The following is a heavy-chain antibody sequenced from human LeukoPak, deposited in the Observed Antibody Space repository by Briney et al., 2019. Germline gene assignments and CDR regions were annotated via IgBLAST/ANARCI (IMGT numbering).Heavy chain of an antibody. Sequence: GGSLRLSCAASGFTFSSYAMHWVRQAPGKGLEYVSAISSNGGSTYYANSVKGRFTISRDNSKNTLYLQMGSLRAEDMAVYYCWTYYYDSSGYYQGFDYWGQGTLVTVSS. CDR1: GFTFSSYA. CDR2: ISSNGGST. CDR3: WTYYYDSSGYYQGFDY. D-gene: IGHD3-22*01. V-gene: IGHV3-64*01. J-gene: IGHJ4*02.